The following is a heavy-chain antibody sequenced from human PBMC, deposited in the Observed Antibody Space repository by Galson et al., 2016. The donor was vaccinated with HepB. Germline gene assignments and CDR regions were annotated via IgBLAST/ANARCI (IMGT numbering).Heavy chain of an antibody. J-gene: IGHJ4*02. CDR2: TFYRSNWQN. CDR3: ARSYLLGRGFGW. V-gene: IGHV6-1*01. Sequence: CVISGDSVSSNSAGWNWIRQSPSRGLEWLGRTFYRSNWQNDYAESVKSRISINPDTSKNQFSLQLNSVTPEDTAVYYCARSYLLGRGFGWWGQGTLVTVSS. D-gene: IGHD7-27*01. CDR1: GDSVSSNSAG.